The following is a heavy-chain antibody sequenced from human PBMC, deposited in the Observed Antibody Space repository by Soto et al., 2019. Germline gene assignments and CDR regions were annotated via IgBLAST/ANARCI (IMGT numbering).Heavy chain of an antibody. D-gene: IGHD3-10*01. CDR2: ISAYNDNT. CDR1: VYSFNSYV. CDR3: ARARHFYGSGTYHPFDY. J-gene: IGHJ4*02. V-gene: IGHV1-18*01. Sequence: QVQLVQSVAEVMKPGASVKVSCKASVYSFNSYVINWVRQAPGQGLECMGWISAYNDNTNYAQKFQGRVTMTTDTSTSTVFMELRSLRSDDTAVYYCARARHFYGSGTYHPFDYWGQGTLVTVSS.